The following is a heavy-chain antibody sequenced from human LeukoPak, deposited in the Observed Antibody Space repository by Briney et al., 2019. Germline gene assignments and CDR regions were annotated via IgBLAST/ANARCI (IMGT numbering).Heavy chain of an antibody. J-gene: IGHJ4*02. V-gene: IGHV3-30*02. CDR1: GFTFSSYG. Sequence: PGGSLRLSCAASGFTFSSYGMHWVRQAPGKGLEWVAFIRYDGSNKYYADSVKGRFTISRDNSKNTLYLQMNSLRAEDTAVYYCAKDRRSYSSGWYFDYWGQGTLVTVPS. CDR3: AKDRRSYSSGWYFDY. CDR2: IRYDGSNK. D-gene: IGHD6-19*01.